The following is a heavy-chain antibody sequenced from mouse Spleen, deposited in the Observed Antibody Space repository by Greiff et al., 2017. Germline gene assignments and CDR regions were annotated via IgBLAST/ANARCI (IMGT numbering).Heavy chain of an antibody. J-gene: IGHJ2*01. D-gene: IGHD2-14*01. V-gene: IGHV1S135*01. CDR3: ASGDYRYDGVDY. CDR2: IDPYNGGT. Sequence: EVKLQESGPELVKPGASVKVSCKASGYAFTSYNMYWVKQSHGKSLEWIGYIDPYNGGTSYNQKFKGKATLTVDKSSSTAYMHLNSLTSEDSAVYYCASGDYRYDGVDYWGQGTTLTVSS. CDR1: GYAFTSYN.